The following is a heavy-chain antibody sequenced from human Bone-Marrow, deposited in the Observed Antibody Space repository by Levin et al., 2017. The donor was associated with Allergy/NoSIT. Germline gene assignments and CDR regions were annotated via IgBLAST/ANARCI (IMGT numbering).Heavy chain of an antibody. Sequence: GGSLRLSCAASAFTFSDYYMSWIRQAPGKGLEWVSYISPSGTNMYYADSVKGRFTISRDNAKNSLYLQMNSLRAEDTAVFYCARVRWGSKNYFDYWGQGTLVTVSS. CDR1: AFTFSDYY. J-gene: IGHJ4*02. D-gene: IGHD4-23*01. CDR3: ARVRWGSKNYFDY. CDR2: ISPSGTNM. V-gene: IGHV3-11*01.